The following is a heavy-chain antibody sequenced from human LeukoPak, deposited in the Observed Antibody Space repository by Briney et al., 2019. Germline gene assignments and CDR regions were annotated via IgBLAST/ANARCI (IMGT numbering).Heavy chain of an antibody. V-gene: IGHV3-23*01. CDR3: AKSLGVGGYARYKGFDQ. D-gene: IGHD3-16*02. J-gene: IGHJ4*02. Sequence: GGSLTLSCAASGFTLNSFAMNWVRPATGKGLEWVGSISGSDDASHNADLVKGRYTISRDTSKNTRYLQMNGLRAEDTAAYYCAKSLGVGGYARYKGFDQWGQGTLV. CDR2: ISGSDDAS. CDR1: GFTLNSFA.